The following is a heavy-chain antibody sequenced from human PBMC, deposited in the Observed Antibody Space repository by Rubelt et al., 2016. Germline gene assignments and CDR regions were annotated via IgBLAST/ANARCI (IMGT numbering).Heavy chain of an antibody. D-gene: IGHD3-16*01. V-gene: IGHV3-30*04. CDR1: GFTFRNYA. CDR2: ISNDGSNK. J-gene: IGHJ4*02. CDR3: ARLESPLGGY. Sequence: QVQLVESGGGVVQPGRSLRLSCAVSGFTFRNYAMHWVRQAQGKGLEGVAVISNDGSNKKYADSVKGRFTIPRENAKNTLYLERNSLRGEDTAVYYCARLESPLGGYWGQGTLVTVSS.